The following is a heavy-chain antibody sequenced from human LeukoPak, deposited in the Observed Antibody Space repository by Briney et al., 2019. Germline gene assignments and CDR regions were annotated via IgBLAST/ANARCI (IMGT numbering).Heavy chain of an antibody. J-gene: IGHJ5*02. V-gene: IGHV4-30-4*08. CDR3: ARQKVFTRRYSYGSNWFDP. CDR2: IYYSGST. D-gene: IGHD5-18*01. Sequence: SETLSLTCTVSGGSISSGDYYWRWIRQPPGRGLEWIGYIYYSGSTYYNPSLKSRVTISVDTSKNQFSLKLSSVTAADTAVYYCARQKVFTRRYSYGSNWFDPWGQGTLVTVSS. CDR1: GGSISSGDYY.